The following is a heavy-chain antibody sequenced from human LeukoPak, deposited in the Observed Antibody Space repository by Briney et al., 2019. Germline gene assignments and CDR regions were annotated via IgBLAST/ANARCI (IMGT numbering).Heavy chain of an antibody. V-gene: IGHV3-48*01. CDR2: IGSSSSTI. CDR3: ARDPYSSGWRDAFDI. CDR1: GFTFSSFG. Sequence: GGSLRLSCAASGFTFSSFGMNWVRQAPGKGLEWVSYIGSSSSTIYYADSVKGRFTISRDNAKNSLYLQMNSLRAEDTAVYYCARDPYSSGWRDAFDIWGQGTMVTVSS. J-gene: IGHJ3*02. D-gene: IGHD6-19*01.